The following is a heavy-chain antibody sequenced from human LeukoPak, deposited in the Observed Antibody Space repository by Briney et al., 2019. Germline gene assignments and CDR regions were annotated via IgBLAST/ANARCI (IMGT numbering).Heavy chain of an antibody. J-gene: IGHJ6*02. CDR1: GGSISSYY. V-gene: IGHV4-34*01. CDR2: INHSGST. CDR3: ARVDGYCSSTSCYKEYYYYYYGMDV. D-gene: IGHD2-2*02. Sequence: SETLSLTCTVSGGSISSYYWSWIRQPPGKGLEWIGEINHSGSTNYNPSLKSRVTISVDTSKNQFSLKLSSVTAADTAVYYCARVDGYCSSTSCYKEYYYYYYGMDVWGQGTTVTVSS.